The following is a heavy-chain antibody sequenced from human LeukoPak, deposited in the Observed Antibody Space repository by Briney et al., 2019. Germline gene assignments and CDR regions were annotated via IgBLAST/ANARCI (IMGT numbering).Heavy chain of an antibody. CDR2: IYYSGST. J-gene: IGHJ4*02. Sequence: SETLSLTCTVSGGSISSYYWSWIRQPPGKGLKWIGYIYYSGSTNYNPSLKSRVTISVDTSKNQFSLKLSSVTAADTAVYYCARASYGYRGFDYWGQGTLVTVSS. V-gene: IGHV4-59*01. D-gene: IGHD5-18*01. CDR1: GGSISSYY. CDR3: ARASYGYRGFDY.